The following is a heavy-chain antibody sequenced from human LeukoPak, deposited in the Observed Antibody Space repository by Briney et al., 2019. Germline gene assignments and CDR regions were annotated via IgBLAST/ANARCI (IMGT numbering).Heavy chain of an antibody. Sequence: GGFLRLSCAASGLTVSSNFMSWVRQAPGKGLEWVSVIYAGGSTYFADSVKGRFTISRDISKNTLYLQMSSLRAEDTAVYYCATYSYGSGSYYRFDYWGQGTLVTVSS. CDR1: GLTVSSNF. D-gene: IGHD3-10*01. V-gene: IGHV3-66*01. CDR3: ATYSYGSGSYYRFDY. J-gene: IGHJ4*02. CDR2: IYAGGST.